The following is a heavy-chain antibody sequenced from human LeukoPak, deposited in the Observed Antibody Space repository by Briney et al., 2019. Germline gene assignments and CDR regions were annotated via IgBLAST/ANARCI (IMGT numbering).Heavy chain of an antibody. CDR3: TRDQTPYY. J-gene: IGHJ4*02. CDR2: IRSKVYGGTP. Sequence: GGSLRLSCTASGFTFGDYAMTGVRQAPGKGLEWVGFIRSKVYGGTPEYAASVKGRFTISRDDAKGVAYLQMNSLKTEDTAVYYCTRDQTPYYWGQGTLVTVSS. V-gene: IGHV3-49*04. CDR1: GFTFGDYA.